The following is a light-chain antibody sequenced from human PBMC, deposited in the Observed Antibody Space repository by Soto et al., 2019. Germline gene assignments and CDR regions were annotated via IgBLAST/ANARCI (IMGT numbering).Light chain of an antibody. V-gene: IGKV3-20*01. CDR2: GAS. J-gene: IGKJ4*01. CDR1: QSVSGSH. Sequence: EIVLTQSPGTLSLSPGERATLSCRASQSVSGSHLAWYQQKPGQAPRLLIYGASSRATGIPDRFSGSGSGTDFTLTISRLEPEDFAVYYCQQYGGSSLVTFGGGTKVEIK. CDR3: QQYGGSSLVT.